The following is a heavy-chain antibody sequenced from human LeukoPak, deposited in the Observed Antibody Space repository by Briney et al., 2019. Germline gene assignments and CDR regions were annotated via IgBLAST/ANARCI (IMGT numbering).Heavy chain of an antibody. CDR2: ISWNSGSI. D-gene: IGHD2-2*01. J-gene: IGHJ4*02. V-gene: IGHV3-9*01. Sequence: GGSLRLSCAASGFTFDDYAMHWVRHAPGKGLEWVSGISWNSGSIGYADSVKGRFTISRDNAKNSLYLQMNSLRAEDTAVYYCARDSRNCSSTSCYLHFVYWGQGTLVTVSS. CDR1: GFTFDDYA. CDR3: ARDSRNCSSTSCYLHFVY.